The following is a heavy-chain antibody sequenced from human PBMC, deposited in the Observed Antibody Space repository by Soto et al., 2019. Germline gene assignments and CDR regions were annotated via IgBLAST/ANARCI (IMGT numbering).Heavy chain of an antibody. CDR1: GYTFTIYH. J-gene: IGHJ6*02. CDR2: INPSGGST. D-gene: IGHD3-3*01. V-gene: IGHV1-46*01. Sequence: ASLKGSCKGSGYTFTIYHMHWVRQAPGQRLEWMGIINPSGGSTSYAQKFQGRVTMTRDTSTSTVYMELSSLRSEDTAVYYCARAPPYYDFWSGYYYYGMDVWGQGTTVTVSS. CDR3: ARAPPYYDFWSGYYYYGMDV.